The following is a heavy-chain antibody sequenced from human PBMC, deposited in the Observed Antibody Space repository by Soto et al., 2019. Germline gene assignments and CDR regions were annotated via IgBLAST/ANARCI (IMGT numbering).Heavy chain of an antibody. J-gene: IGHJ5*02. CDR1: GGTFSSYA. D-gene: IGHD2-15*01. Sequence: ASVKVSCKASGGTFSSYAISWVRQAPGQGLEWMGGIIPIFGTANYAQKFQGRVTITADESTSTAYMELSSLRSEDTAVYYCATSRERYCSGGSCYEFDPWGQGTQVTVSS. CDR3: ATSRERYCSGGSCYEFDP. V-gene: IGHV1-69*13. CDR2: IIPIFGTA.